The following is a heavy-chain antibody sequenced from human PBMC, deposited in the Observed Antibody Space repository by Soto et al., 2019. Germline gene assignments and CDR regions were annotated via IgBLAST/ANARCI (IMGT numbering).Heavy chain of an antibody. Sequence: SETLSLTCTVSGGSISSSSYYWGWIRQPPGKGLEWIGSIYYSGSTNYNPSLKSRVTISVDTSKNQFSLKLSSVTAADTAVYYCAREGGDYDFWSGYQNYYYYYMDVWGKGTTVTVSS. J-gene: IGHJ6*03. CDR1: GGSISSSSYY. CDR2: IYYSGST. D-gene: IGHD3-3*01. CDR3: AREGGDYDFWSGYQNYYYYYMDV. V-gene: IGHV4-39*07.